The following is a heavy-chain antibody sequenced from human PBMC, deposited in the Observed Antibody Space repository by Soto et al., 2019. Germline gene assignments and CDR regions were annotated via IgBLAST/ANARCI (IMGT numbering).Heavy chain of an antibody. CDR2: INEDGSEM. J-gene: IGHJ4*02. CDR3: LSFWTDS. Sequence: SLRLSCAASGFTFTNYWMNWVRQAPGKGLEWVANINEDGSEMNYVDSVNGRFTISRDNAKNSVHLQMNSLRAEDTAVYYCLSFWTDSWGQGTLVTVSS. CDR1: GFTFTNYW. V-gene: IGHV3-7*03. D-gene: IGHD1-1*01.